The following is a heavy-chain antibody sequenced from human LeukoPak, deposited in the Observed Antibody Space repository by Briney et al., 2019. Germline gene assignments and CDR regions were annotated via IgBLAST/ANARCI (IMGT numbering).Heavy chain of an antibody. CDR2: IYHSGIT. CDR1: GYSISSGYY. J-gene: IGHJ6*03. CDR3: ARAPTYYYMDV. Sequence: SETLSLTCIVSGYSISSGYYWGWIRQPPGKALEWIGNIYHSGITYYNPSLKSRVTISVDTSENRFSLKLSSVTAADTAVYYCARAPTYYYMDVWGKGTTVTISS. V-gene: IGHV4-38-2*02.